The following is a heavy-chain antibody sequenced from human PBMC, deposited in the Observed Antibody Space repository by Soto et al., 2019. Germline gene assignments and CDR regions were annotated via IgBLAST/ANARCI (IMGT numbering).Heavy chain of an antibody. J-gene: IGHJ4*02. CDR1: GGSISSGDYY. D-gene: IGHD2-15*01. Sequence: SETLSLTCTVSGGSISSGDYYWSWIRQPPGKGLEWIGYIYYSGSTYYNPSLKSRVTISVDTSKNQFSLKLSSVTAADTAVYYCARVVVAATPFDYWGQGTLVTSPQ. V-gene: IGHV4-30-4*01. CDR3: ARVVVAATPFDY. CDR2: IYYSGST.